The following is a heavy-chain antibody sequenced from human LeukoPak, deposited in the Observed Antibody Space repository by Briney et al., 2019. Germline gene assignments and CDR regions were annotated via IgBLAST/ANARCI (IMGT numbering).Heavy chain of an antibody. J-gene: IGHJ4*02. Sequence: ASVTVSCTASGYTFTVYYVHWVRQAPGQGLEWVGRINPNSGDTNYAQKFQGRVTMTRDTSISTAYMELSSLRSEDTAVYYCARGIAVRDYWGQGTLVTVSS. CDR2: INPNSGDT. V-gene: IGHV1-2*06. CDR3: ARGIAVRDY. CDR1: GYTFTVYY. D-gene: IGHD6-19*01.